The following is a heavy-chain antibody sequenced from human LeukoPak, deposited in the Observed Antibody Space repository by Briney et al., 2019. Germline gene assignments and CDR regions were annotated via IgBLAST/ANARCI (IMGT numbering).Heavy chain of an antibody. J-gene: IGHJ4*02. CDR3: ARGGYSSSWPYFDY. D-gene: IGHD6-13*01. V-gene: IGHV1-2*02. CDR1: GFTFNAYN. Sequence: ASVKVSCKASGFTFNAYNIHWVRQAPGQGLEWMGWINPKSGGANYAQKFQGRVTMTWDTSISTAYMELSRLRSDDTAVYYCARGGYSSSWPYFDYWGQGTLVTVSS. CDR2: INPKSGGA.